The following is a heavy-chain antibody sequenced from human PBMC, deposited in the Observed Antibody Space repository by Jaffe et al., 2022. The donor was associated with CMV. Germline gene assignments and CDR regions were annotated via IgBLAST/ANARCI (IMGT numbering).Heavy chain of an antibody. J-gene: IGHJ4*02. D-gene: IGHD3-22*01. CDR1: GYTFTSYY. CDR3: AKAHQYYYDSSGYPGCDY. Sequence: QVQLVQSGAEVKKPGASVKVSCKASGYTFTSYYMHWVRQAPGQGLEWMGIINPSGGSTSYAQKFQGRVTMTRDTSTSTVYMELSSLRSEDTAVYYCAKAHQYYYDSSGYPGCDYWGQGTLVTVSS. V-gene: IGHV1-46*01. CDR2: INPSGGST.